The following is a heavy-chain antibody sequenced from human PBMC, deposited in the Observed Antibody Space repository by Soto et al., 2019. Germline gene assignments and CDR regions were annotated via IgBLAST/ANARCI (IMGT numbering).Heavy chain of an antibody. J-gene: IGHJ6*02. Sequence: GASVKVSCKAFGYTFTGYYMHWVRQAPGQGLEWMGWINPNSGGTNYEQKFQAWVTMTRDTSISTAYMELSRLRSDDTAVYYCARALGKVTIFGVVIDYYGMDVWGQGTTVTVSS. V-gene: IGHV1-2*04. CDR3: ARALGKVTIFGVVIDYYGMDV. CDR1: GYTFTGYY. D-gene: IGHD3-3*01. CDR2: INPNSGGT.